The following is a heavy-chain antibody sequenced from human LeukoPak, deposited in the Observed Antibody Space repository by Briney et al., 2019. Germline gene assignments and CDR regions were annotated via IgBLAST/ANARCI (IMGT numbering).Heavy chain of an antibody. D-gene: IGHD2-15*01. CDR3: ARDRTCSGGSCYQDFDY. V-gene: IGHV3-21*01. Sequence: GGSLRLSCAASGFTFSSYSMNWVRQAPGKGLEWVSSISSSSSYIYYADSVKGRFTISRDNAKNSLYLQMSSLRAEDTAVYYCARDRTCSGGSCYQDFDYWGQGTLVTVSS. CDR1: GFTFSSYS. J-gene: IGHJ4*02. CDR2: ISSSSSYI.